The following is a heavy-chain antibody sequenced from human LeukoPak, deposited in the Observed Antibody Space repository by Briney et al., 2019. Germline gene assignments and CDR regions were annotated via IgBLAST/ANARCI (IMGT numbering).Heavy chain of an antibody. Sequence: SETLSLTCTVSGGSISSYYWSWIRQPPGKGLEWIGYIYYSGSTNYNPSLKCRVTISVDTSKNQFSLKLSSVTAADTAVYYCARDLGQQLDYWGQGTLVTVSS. J-gene: IGHJ4*02. CDR1: GGSISSYY. CDR2: IYYSGST. D-gene: IGHD6-13*01. CDR3: ARDLGQQLDY. V-gene: IGHV4-59*01.